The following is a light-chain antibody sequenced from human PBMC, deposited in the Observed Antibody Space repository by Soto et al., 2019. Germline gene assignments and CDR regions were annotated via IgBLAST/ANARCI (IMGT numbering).Light chain of an antibody. J-gene: IGLJ3*02. CDR3: CSYVGSSILM. Sequence: QSALTQPASVSGSPGQSITISCSGTSSDVGSYNLVSWYQQLPGKAPKLIIYEVNERPSGISDRFSGSKSGNTASLTISGLQGEDEADYYCCSYVGSSILMFGGGTQLTV. CDR1: SSDVGSYNL. V-gene: IGLV2-23*02. CDR2: EVN.